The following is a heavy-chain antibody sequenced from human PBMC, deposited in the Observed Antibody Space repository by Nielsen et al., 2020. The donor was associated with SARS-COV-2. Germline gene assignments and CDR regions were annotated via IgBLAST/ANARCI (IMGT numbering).Heavy chain of an antibody. J-gene: IGHJ6*02. Sequence: SETLSLTCTVSGGSISSSSYYWGWIRQPPGKGLEWIGSIYYSGSTNYNPSLKSRVTISVDTSKNQFSLKLSSVTAADTAVYYCARSTVSGSSSWYYYYYGMDVWGQGTTVTVSS. CDR1: GGSISSSSYY. CDR3: ARSTVSGSSSWYYYYYGMDV. D-gene: IGHD6-13*01. CDR2: IYYSGST. V-gene: IGHV4-39*07.